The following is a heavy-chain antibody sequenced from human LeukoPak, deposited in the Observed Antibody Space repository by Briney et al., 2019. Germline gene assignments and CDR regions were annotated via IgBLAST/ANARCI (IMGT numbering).Heavy chain of an antibody. D-gene: IGHD6-6*01. V-gene: IGHV3-23*01. CDR3: AKGSTGGSSPNDL. J-gene: IGHJ5*02. Sequence: GGSLRLSCTASGFTFSSYAMTWVRQAPGKGLEWVSAIGGSGTSTYADSVKGRFTISRDNSKNTLYLQMNSLRVEDTAVYYCAKGSTGGSSPNDLWGQGTLVTVSS. CDR2: IGGSGTST. CDR1: GFTFSSYA.